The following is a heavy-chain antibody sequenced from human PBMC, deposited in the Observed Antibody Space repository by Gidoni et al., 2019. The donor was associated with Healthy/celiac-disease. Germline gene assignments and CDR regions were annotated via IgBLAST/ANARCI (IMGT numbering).Heavy chain of an antibody. V-gene: IGHV4-34*01. Sequence: SGSTNYNPSLKSRVTISVDTSKNQFSLKLSSVTAADTAVYYCARKKPLTYYYGMDVWGQGTTVTVSS. CDR3: ARKKPLTYYYGMDV. J-gene: IGHJ6*02. CDR2: SGST.